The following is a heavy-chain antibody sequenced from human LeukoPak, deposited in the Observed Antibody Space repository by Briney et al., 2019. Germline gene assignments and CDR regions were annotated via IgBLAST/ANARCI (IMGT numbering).Heavy chain of an antibody. V-gene: IGHV3-33*06. D-gene: IGHD3-10*01. CDR1: GFTFSSYG. Sequence: PGRSLRLSCAASGFTFSSYGMHWVRQAPGKGLEWVAVIWYDGSNKYYADSVKGRFTISRDNSKNTLYLQMNSLRAEDTAVYYCAKHRAAMVRGVTMNWFDPWGQGTLVTVSS. CDR3: AKHRAAMVRGVTMNWFDP. CDR2: IWYDGSNK. J-gene: IGHJ5*02.